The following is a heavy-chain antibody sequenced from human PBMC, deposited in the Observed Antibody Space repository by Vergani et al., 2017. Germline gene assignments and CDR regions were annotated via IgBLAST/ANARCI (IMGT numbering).Heavy chain of an antibody. J-gene: IGHJ4*02. D-gene: IGHD3-16*01. V-gene: IGHV1-18*01. Sequence: QVQLVQSGAEVKKPGASLKVSCKASGYIFTTYGISWVRQAPGQGLEWMGWSSAYNGNTNYAQKLQGRVTMTTDISTSTAYMELRSLRSDDTAVYYCVXDLGARGSLSFFDYWGQGTLVTVSS. CDR1: GYIFTTYG. CDR3: VXDLGARGSLSFFDY. CDR2: SSAYNGNT.